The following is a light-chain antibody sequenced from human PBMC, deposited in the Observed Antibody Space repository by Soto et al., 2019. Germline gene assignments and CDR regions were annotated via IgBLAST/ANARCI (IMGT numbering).Light chain of an antibody. CDR2: QTS. CDR1: QYINTR. CDR3: HQRQSWPRT. J-gene: IGKJ1*01. Sequence: ENVLTQSPATPSSFPGDRGTPSSRASQYINTRLAWYQHRPGQAPRLLIYQTSIRAAGIPARFSASGSGTDFTLTISEVQPEDFALYYCHQRQSWPRTFGQGTKVDIK. V-gene: IGKV3-11*01.